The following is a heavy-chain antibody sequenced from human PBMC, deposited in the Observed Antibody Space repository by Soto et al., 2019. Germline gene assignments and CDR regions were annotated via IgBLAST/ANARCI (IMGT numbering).Heavy chain of an antibody. CDR3: ANSRPPRLLDY. V-gene: IGHV2-5*02. CDR2: IYWDDDK. D-gene: IGHD6-6*01. J-gene: IGHJ4*02. Sequence: QITLKESGPPLVKPTQTLTLTCTFSGFSLSTSGVGVVWILQPPGKALEWLALIYWDDDKRYSSSLNSRLTITKDTSKNQVVLTMTNMDPVDTATYYCANSRPPRLLDYWGQGTLVTVSS. CDR1: GFSLSTSGVG.